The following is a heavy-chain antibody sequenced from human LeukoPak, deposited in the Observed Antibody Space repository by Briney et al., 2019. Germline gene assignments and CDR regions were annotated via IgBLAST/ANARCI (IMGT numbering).Heavy chain of an antibody. CDR3: ARDRSAYDFWSGYYFWTNGSHYYYGMDV. CDR2: INPSGGST. J-gene: IGHJ6*02. CDR1: GYTFTSYY. V-gene: IGHV1-46*01. D-gene: IGHD3-3*01. Sequence: ASVKVSCKASGYTFTSYYMHWVRQAPGQGLEWMGIINPSGGSTSYAQKFQGRVTMTRDTSISTAYMELSRLRSDDTAVYYCARDRSAYDFWSGYYFWTNGSHYYYGMDVWGQGTTVTVSS.